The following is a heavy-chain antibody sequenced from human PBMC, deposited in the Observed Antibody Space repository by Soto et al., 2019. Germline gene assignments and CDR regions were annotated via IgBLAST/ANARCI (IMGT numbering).Heavy chain of an antibody. J-gene: IGHJ4*02. CDR2: ISSSDNEK. CDR3: VRRGDNLQFSDY. Sequence: EVELLESGGDLVHPGGSLRLSCAASGFTFSSYGMSWVRQAPGKGLEWVSSISSSDNEKFYAASVKGRFTISRDSSKKTLYLEISSLRPEDTAVYYCVRRGDNLQFSDYWGQGTLVTVSS. CDR1: GFTFSSYG. V-gene: IGHV3-23*01. D-gene: IGHD3-9*01.